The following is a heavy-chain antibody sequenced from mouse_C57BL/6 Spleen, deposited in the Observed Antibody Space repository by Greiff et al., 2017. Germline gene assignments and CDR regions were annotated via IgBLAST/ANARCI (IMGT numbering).Heavy chain of an antibody. V-gene: IGHV1-55*01. J-gene: IGHJ1*03. D-gene: IGHD2-4*01. CDR3: ATRDYGSSYWYFDV. CDR1: GYTFTSYW. Sequence: QVQLQQPGAELVKPGASVKMSCKASGYTFTSYWITWVKQRPGQGLEWIGDIYPGSGSTNYNEKFKSKATLTVDTSSSTAYMQLSSLTSEDSAVYYCATRDYGSSYWYFDVWGTGTTVTVSS. CDR2: IYPGSGST.